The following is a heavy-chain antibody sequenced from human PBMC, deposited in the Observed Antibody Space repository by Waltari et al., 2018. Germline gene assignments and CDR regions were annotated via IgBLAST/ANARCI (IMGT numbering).Heavy chain of an antibody. V-gene: IGHV3-74*01. Sequence: EVQLVESGGGLVQPGGSLRLSCTASGFTFSRYWIHWVRQAPGKGLVWVSRINSDGSSTTYADSVKGRFTISRDNAKNTLYLQMNSLRAEDTAVYYCVPATGSNTAGVYWGQGTLVTVSS. J-gene: IGHJ4*02. CDR2: INSDGSST. CDR1: GFTFSRYW. D-gene: IGHD2-2*01. CDR3: VPATGSNTAGVY.